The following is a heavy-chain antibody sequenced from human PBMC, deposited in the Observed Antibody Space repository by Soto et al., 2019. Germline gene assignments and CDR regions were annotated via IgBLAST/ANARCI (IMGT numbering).Heavy chain of an antibody. CDR2: ISGSGGRT. V-gene: IGHV3-23*01. J-gene: IGHJ4*02. Sequence: PGGSLRLSCAASGFTFSSYAMSWVRQPPGKGLKWVSAISGSGGRTYYADSVKGRFTISRDNSKNTLYLQMNSLRAEDTAVYYCPRTGYSSGWYLRFDYWGQGTLVTVSS. CDR3: PRTGYSSGWYLRFDY. D-gene: IGHD6-19*01. CDR1: GFTFSSYA.